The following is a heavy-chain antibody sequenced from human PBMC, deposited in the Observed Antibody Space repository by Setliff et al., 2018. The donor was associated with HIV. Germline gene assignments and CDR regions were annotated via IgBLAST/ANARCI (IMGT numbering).Heavy chain of an antibody. CDR1: GYTFISYD. CDR3: ARGLPDCSGGNCYPYRFDY. J-gene: IGHJ4*02. V-gene: IGHV1-8*02. CDR2: MNPNIGKT. D-gene: IGHD2-15*01. Sequence: GASVKVSCKASGYTFISYDINWVRQATGQGLEWMGWMNPNIGKTAYAQKFQGRVTMTRNTSISTAYMELGSLRSDDTAVYYCARGLPDCSGGNCYPYRFDYWGQGTLVTVSS.